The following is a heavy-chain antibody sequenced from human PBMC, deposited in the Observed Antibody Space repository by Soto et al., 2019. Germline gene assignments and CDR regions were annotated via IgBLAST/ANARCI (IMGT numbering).Heavy chain of an antibody. D-gene: IGHD2-15*01. CDR1: GGTFSSYA. Sequence: QVQLVQSGAEVKTPGSSVKVSCKASGGTFSSYAISWVRQAPGQGLEWMGGIIPIFGTADYAQKFQGRVTITADESTSTAYMELSSMRSEDTAVYYCASVETQRYYYGMDVWGQGNTGTVSS. J-gene: IGHJ6*02. CDR3: ASVETQRYYYGMDV. CDR2: IIPIFGTA. V-gene: IGHV1-69*12.